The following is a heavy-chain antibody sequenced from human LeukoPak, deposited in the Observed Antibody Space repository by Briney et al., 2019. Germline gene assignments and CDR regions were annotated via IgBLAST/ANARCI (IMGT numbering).Heavy chain of an antibody. V-gene: IGHV4-39*07. D-gene: IGHD5-12*01. J-gene: IGHJ4*02. Sequence: PSETLSLTCTVSGASISSGSYYWGWIRQPPGKGLEWIGYIFNSGSTYYNPSLKSRVTILVDTSKNQFSLKLSSVTAADTAVYYCARDRHKLIDIVAGILDYWGQGTLVTVSS. CDR3: ARDRHKLIDIVAGILDY. CDR1: GASISSGSYY. CDR2: IFNSGST.